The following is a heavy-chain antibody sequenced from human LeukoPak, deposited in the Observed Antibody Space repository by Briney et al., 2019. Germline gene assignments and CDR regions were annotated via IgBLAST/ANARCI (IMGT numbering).Heavy chain of an antibody. CDR1: GYSISSGYY. CDR3: ARDRNTMVRGVIKV. V-gene: IGHV4-38-2*02. D-gene: IGHD3-10*01. J-gene: IGHJ4*02. CDR2: IYHSGST. Sequence: SETLSLTCTVSGYSISSGYYWGWIRQPPGKGLEWIGSIYHSGSTYYNPSLKSRVTISVDTSKNQFSLKLSSVTAADTAVYYCARDRNTMVRGVIKVWGQGTLVTVSS.